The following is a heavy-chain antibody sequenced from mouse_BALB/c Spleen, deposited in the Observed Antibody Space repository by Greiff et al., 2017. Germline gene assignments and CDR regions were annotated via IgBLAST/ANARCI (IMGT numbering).Heavy chain of an antibody. CDR3: TRGGTGYYFDY. CDR1: GYTFTSYY. Sequence: VQRVESGAELVKPGASVKLSCKASGYTFTSYYMYWVKQRPGQGLEWIGEINPSNVGTNFNEKFKSKATLTVDKSSSTAYMQLSSLTSEDSAVYYCTRGGTGYYFDYWGQGTTLTVSS. V-gene: IGHV1S81*02. J-gene: IGHJ2*01. D-gene: IGHD3-3*01. CDR2: INPSNVGT.